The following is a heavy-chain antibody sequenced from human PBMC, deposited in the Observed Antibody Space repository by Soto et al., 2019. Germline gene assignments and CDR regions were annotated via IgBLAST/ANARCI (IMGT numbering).Heavy chain of an antibody. CDR1: GFTFGDYA. J-gene: IGHJ6*02. CDR3: TIGMIVVVPAAIDYYYGMDV. D-gene: IGHD2-2*01. V-gene: IGHV3-49*03. CDR2: IRSKAYGGTT. Sequence: GGSLRLSCTASGFTFGDYAMSWFRQAPGKGLEWVGFIRSKAYGGTTEYAASVKGRFTISRDDSKSIAYLQMNSLKTEDTAVYYCTIGMIVVVPAAIDYYYGMDVWGQGTTVTVSS.